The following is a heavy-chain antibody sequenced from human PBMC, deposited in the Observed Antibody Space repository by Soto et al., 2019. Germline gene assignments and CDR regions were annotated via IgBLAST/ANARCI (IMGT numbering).Heavy chain of an antibody. CDR3: ARRGSRVHFEWGYRPQDLSRFDY. J-gene: IGHJ4*02. V-gene: IGHV4-34*01. D-gene: IGHD3-9*01. CDR1: GGSFSGYY. CDR2: INHSGST. Sequence: SETLSLTCAVYGGSFSGYYWSWIRQPPGKGLEWIGEINHSGSTNYNPSLKSRVTISVDTSKNQFSLKLSSVTAADTAVYYCARRGSRVHFEWGYRPQDLSRFDYWGQGTLVTVSS.